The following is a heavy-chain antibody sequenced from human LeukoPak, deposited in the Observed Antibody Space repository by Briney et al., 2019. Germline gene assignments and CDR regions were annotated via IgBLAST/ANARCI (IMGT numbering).Heavy chain of an antibody. CDR1: GGTFSSYA. CDR3: ARGWDYDSGGRPTAYVY. Sequence: GASVKVSCKASGGTFSSYAISWVRQAPGQGLEWMGGIIPIFGTANYAQKFQGKVTITADESTYTAYMELSRLRSEDTAVYYCARGWDYDSGGRPTAYVYWGQGTLVSVSS. J-gene: IGHJ4*02. V-gene: IGHV1-69*13. D-gene: IGHD3-22*01. CDR2: IIPIFGTA.